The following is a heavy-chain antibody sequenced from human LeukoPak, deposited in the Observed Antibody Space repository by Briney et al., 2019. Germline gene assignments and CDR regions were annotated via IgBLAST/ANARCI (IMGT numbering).Heavy chain of an antibody. CDR2: IIPILGTA. Sequence: GASVKVSCKASGYTFTSYGISWVRQAPGQGLEWLGGIIPILGTANYAQKFQGRVTITADESTSTAYMELSSLRSEDTAVYYCARVSEVGYSGYDPPSQYYFDYWGQGTLVTVSS. D-gene: IGHD5-12*01. CDR3: ARVSEVGYSGYDPPSQYYFDY. CDR1: GYTFTSYG. V-gene: IGHV1-69*13. J-gene: IGHJ4*02.